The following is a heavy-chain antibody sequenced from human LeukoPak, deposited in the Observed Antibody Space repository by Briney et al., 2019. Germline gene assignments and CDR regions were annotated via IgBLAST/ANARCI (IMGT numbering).Heavy chain of an antibody. J-gene: IGHJ1*01. CDR3: ARDFSGYAIKY. D-gene: IGHD5-12*01. CDR2: INCEGSST. V-gene: IGHV3-74*01. CDR1: GFTFTNYW. Sequence: GGSLRLSCAASGFTFTNYWMHWVRQVPGKGLAWVSRINCEGSSTSYADSVNGRFIIFRDNAKNTVYLQMNSLRAEDTAVYYCARDFSGYAIKYWGQGTLVTVSS.